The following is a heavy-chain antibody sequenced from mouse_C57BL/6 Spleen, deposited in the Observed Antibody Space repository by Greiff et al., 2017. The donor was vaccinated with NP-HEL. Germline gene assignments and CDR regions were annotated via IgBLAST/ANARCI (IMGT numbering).Heavy chain of an antibody. CDR1: GYTFTDYY. CDR3: ARSGFGSSYGLYYFDY. CDR2: INPNNGGT. J-gene: IGHJ2*01. V-gene: IGHV1-26*01. Sequence: VQLQQSGPELVKPGASVKISCKASGYTFTDYYMNWVKQSHGKSLEWIGDINPNNGGTSYNQKFKGKATLTVDKSSSTAYMELRSLTSEDSAVYYCARSGFGSSYGLYYFDYWGQGTTLTVSS. D-gene: IGHD1-1*01.